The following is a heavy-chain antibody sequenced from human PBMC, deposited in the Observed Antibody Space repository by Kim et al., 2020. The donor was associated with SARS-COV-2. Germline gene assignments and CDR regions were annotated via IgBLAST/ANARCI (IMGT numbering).Heavy chain of an antibody. V-gene: IGHV3-30*02. D-gene: IGHD5-18*01. J-gene: IGHJ6*02. CDR3: VKRDTAIRYYYGMGV. Sequence: DSVKGRFTISRDNSDNTLYLQMNSLRPDDTAVYYCVKRDTAIRYYYGMGVWGQGTTVTVSS.